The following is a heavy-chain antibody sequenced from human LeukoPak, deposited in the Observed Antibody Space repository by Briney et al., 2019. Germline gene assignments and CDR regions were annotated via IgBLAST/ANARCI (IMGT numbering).Heavy chain of an antibody. CDR2: MNPNGGNT. V-gene: IGHV1-8*01. CDR1: GYTFTSYD. Sequence: ASVKVSCKASGYTFTSYDINWVRQATGQGLEWMGWMNPNGGNTGYAQKFQGGVTMTRNTSISTAYMELSSLRSEDTAVYYCARTRRGLVAATKYYFDYWGQGTLVTVSS. J-gene: IGHJ4*02. CDR3: ARTRRGLVAATKYYFDY. D-gene: IGHD2-15*01.